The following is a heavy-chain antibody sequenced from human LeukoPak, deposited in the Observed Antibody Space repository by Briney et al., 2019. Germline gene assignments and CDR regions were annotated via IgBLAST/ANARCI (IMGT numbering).Heavy chain of an antibody. V-gene: IGHV3-23*01. D-gene: IGHD5-18*01. J-gene: IGHJ4*02. CDR3: AKVVGGYSYGYHY. CDR2: ISGSGGSL. Sequence: PGGSLRLSCAASGFTFSNYAMSWVRQTPGKGLEWVSAISGSGGSLYYAASVKGRFTISRDNSRNTLYLQMNSLRAEDTAVYYCAKVVGGYSYGYHYWGQGTLVTVSS. CDR1: GFTFSNYA.